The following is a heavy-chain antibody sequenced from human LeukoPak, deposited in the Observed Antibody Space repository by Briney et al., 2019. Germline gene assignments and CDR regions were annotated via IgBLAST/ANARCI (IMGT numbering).Heavy chain of an antibody. V-gene: IGHV1-18*01. D-gene: IGHD3-3*01. Sequence: ASVKVSCKASGYTFTSYGISWVRQAPGQGLEWMGWISAYNGNTNYAQKLQGRVTMTTDTSTSTAYMELRSLRSDDTAVYYCARDPSRATYYDFWSGYYTLDYWGQGTLVTVSA. CDR1: GYTFTSYG. CDR2: ISAYNGNT. J-gene: IGHJ4*02. CDR3: ARDPSRATYYDFWSGYYTLDY.